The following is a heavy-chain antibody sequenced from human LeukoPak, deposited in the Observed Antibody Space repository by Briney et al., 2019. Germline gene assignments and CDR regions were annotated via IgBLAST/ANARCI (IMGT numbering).Heavy chain of an antibody. J-gene: IGHJ4*02. CDR2: MNPNTGNT. CDR3: ARVPRASSGYYYYYFDY. D-gene: IGHD3-22*01. V-gene: IGHV1-8*01. CDR1: GYTFTSYD. Sequence: ASVKVSCKASGYTFTSYDINWVRQAAGQGLEWMGYMNPNTGNTGYAQKFRGRVTITRNTSISTAYMELSSLRSEDTAVYYCARVPRASSGYYYYYFDYWGQGTLVTVSS.